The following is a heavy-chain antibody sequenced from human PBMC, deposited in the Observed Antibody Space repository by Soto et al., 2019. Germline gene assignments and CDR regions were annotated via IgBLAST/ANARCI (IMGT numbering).Heavy chain of an antibody. CDR1: GFTFSSCG. Sequence: PGGSLRLSCAASGFTFSSCGMHWVRQAPGKGLEWVAVISYDGRNKYYADSVKGRFTISRDNSKNTLYLQMDSLRAEDTAVYYCAKGSGSDFWSGYYFWGHGTLVTVSS. V-gene: IGHV3-30*18. J-gene: IGHJ4*01. CDR3: AKGSGSDFWSGYYF. CDR2: ISYDGRNK. D-gene: IGHD3-3*01.